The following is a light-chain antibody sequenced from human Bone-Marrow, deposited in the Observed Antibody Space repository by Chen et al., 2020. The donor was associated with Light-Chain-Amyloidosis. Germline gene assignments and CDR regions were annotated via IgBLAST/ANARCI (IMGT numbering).Light chain of an antibody. CDR1: DLPTKY. V-gene: IGLV3-25*03. CDR3: QSADSSGTYEVI. J-gene: IGLJ2*01. CDR2: RDT. Sequence: SYVLTQPPSVSVSPGQTARLTCSGDDLPTKYAYWYQQKPGQAPVLVIHRDTERPSGLSERFSGSSSGTTATLTISGVQAEDEADYHCQSADSSGTYEVIFGGGTKLTVL.